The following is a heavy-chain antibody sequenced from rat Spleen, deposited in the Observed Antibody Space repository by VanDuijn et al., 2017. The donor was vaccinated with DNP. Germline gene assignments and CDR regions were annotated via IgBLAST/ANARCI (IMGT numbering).Heavy chain of an antibody. Sequence: QVQLKESGPGLVRPSRTLSLTCTVSGFSLINYGIVWVRQPPGKGLEWIGAIWSGGSRDYNSALKSRLTISRDTAKSQVLLKMNSLQTEDTAMYSCARFPPGYYSYRDWHLDFWGPGTMVTVSS. CDR3: ARFPPGYYSYRDWHLDF. CDR1: GFSLINYG. V-gene: IGHV2-16*01. D-gene: IGHD1-4*01. CDR2: IWSGGSR. J-gene: IGHJ1*01.